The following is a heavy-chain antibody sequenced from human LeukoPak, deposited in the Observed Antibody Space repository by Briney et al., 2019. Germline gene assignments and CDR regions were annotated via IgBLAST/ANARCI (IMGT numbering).Heavy chain of an antibody. D-gene: IGHD5-18*01. CDR3: ARRATTERGHSYGLDF. Sequence: PGGSLRLSCVTSGFTFSNYGMHWVRQLPGKGLEWVAVISYDSEGDYHVDSVKGRFTISRDNSKNTLYLQMNSLRAEDTAMYYCARRATTERGHSYGLDFWGQGTLVTVSS. CDR2: ISYDSEGD. CDR1: GFTFSNYG. V-gene: IGHV3-30*03. J-gene: IGHJ4*02.